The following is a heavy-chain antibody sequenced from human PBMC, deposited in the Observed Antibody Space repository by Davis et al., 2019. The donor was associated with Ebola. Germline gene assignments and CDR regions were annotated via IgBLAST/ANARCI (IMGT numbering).Heavy chain of an antibody. CDR3: ARDFSRGWFDP. CDR2: IYYSGST. D-gene: IGHD3-3*02. CDR1: GGSFSGYY. J-gene: IGHJ5*02. V-gene: IGHV4-59*01. Sequence: SETLSLTCAVYGGSFSGYYWSWIRQPPGKGLEWIGYIYYSGSTNYNPSLKSRVTISVDTSKNQFSLKLSSVTAADTAVYYCARDFSRGWFDPWGQGTLVTVSS.